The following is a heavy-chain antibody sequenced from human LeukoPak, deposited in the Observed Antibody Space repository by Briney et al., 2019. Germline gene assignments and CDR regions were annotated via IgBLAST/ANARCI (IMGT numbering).Heavy chain of an antibody. CDR2: IMYDGSTK. CDR1: GFTFSNYG. D-gene: IGHD5-12*01. J-gene: IGHJ4*02. Sequence: GGSLRLSCAASGFTFSNYGVHWVRQAPGKGLEWVAVIMYDGSTKYYADSVKGRFTISRDNSKNTVYLEMNSLRAEDTAVYYCARAYSRESGYDFVFENWGQGTLVSVSS. V-gene: IGHV3-33*01. CDR3: ARAYSRESGYDFVFEN.